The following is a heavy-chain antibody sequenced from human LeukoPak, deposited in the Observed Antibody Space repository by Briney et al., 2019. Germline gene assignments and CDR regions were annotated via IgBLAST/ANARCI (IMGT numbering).Heavy chain of an antibody. J-gene: IGHJ4*02. CDR3: ARDITMIVVAPGDY. CDR2: ISSNGGST. Sequence: PGGSLRLSCAASGFTFSSYAMHWVRQAPGKGLEYVSAISSNGGSTYYANSVKGRFTISRDNSKNTLYLQMGSLRAEDMAVYYCARDITMIVVAPGDYWGQGTLVTVSS. D-gene: IGHD3-22*01. V-gene: IGHV3-64*01. CDR1: GFTFSSYA.